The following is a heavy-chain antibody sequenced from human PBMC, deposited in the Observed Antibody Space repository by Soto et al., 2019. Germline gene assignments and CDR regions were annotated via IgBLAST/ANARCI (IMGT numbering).Heavy chain of an antibody. V-gene: IGHV3-33*01. J-gene: IGHJ4*02. D-gene: IGHD2-8*01. CDR1: GYTFSSYG. CDR3: ARDSITSCTNGVCYPAFDY. Sequence: GGSLRLSCAASGYTFSSYGMHWVRQAPGKGLEWVAVIWYVGSNKYYADSVKGRFTISRDNSKNTLYLQMNSLRAEDTAVYYCARDSITSCTNGVCYPAFDYWGQGTLVTVSS. CDR2: IWYVGSNK.